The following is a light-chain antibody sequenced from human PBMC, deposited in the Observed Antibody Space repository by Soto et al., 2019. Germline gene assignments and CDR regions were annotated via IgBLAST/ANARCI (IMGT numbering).Light chain of an antibody. CDR2: DAF. J-gene: IGKJ4*01. V-gene: IGKV3-11*01. Sequence: EIVMPRSPATLSVSPWERANLSGRGSQSVSSYLAWYQQKPGQAPRLLIYDAFNRATGVPTRFSGSGSGTDFTLTISSLEPEDSGVYYCQQRNDWVTFGGGTKVDIK. CDR3: QQRNDWVT. CDR1: QSVSSY.